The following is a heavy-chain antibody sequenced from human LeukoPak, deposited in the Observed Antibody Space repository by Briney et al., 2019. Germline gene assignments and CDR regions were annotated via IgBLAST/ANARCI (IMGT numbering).Heavy chain of an antibody. CDR2: ISGSGGST. CDR3: AKVSLITMVRGVIRRVGYFDY. V-gene: IGHV3-23*01. Sequence: PGGSLRLSCAASGFTFSSYAMSWVRQAPGKGLEWVSAISGSGGSTYYADSVKGRFTISRDNSKNTLYLQMNSLRAEDTAVYYCAKVSLITMVRGVIRRVGYFDYWGQGTLVTVSS. D-gene: IGHD3-10*01. CDR1: GFTFSSYA. J-gene: IGHJ4*02.